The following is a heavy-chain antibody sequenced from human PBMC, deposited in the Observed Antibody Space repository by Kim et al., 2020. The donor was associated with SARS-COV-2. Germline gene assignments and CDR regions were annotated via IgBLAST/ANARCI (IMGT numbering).Heavy chain of an antibody. CDR1: GFTFSSYG. CDR3: AKDVVGLYYDFWSGYLGGYFDL. J-gene: IGHJ2*01. D-gene: IGHD3-3*01. Sequence: GGSLRLSCAASGFTFSSYGMHWVRQAPGKGLEWVAVISYDGSNKYYADSVKGRFTISRDNSKNTLYLQMNSLRAEDTAVYYCAKDVVGLYYDFWSGYLGGYFDLWGRGTLVTVSS. V-gene: IGHV3-30*18. CDR2: ISYDGSNK.